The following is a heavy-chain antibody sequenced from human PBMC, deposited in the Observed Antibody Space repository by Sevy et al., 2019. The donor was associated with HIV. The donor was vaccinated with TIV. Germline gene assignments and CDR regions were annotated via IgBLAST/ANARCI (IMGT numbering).Heavy chain of an antibody. CDR3: ARERRSSGIDY. CDR2: MAYDGSNK. Sequence: GGSLRLSCAASGFTFSSYGIHWVRQAPGKGLEWVAVMAYDGSNKYHADSVKGRFTISRDNSKNTLYLQMNSLRVDDTAVYYCARERRSSGIDYWGQGTLVTVSS. D-gene: IGHD3-10*01. J-gene: IGHJ4*01. V-gene: IGHV3-30*03. CDR1: GFTFSSYG.